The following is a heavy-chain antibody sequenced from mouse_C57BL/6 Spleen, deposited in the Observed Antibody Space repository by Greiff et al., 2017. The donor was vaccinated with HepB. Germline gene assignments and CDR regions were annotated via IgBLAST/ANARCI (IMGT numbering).Heavy chain of an antibody. J-gene: IGHJ2*01. V-gene: IGHV5-17*01. D-gene: IGHD3-3*01. CDR2: ISSGSSTI. Sequence: EVQLVESGGGLVKPGGSLKLSCAASGFTFRDYGMHWVRQAPEKGLEWVAYISSGSSTIYYADTVKGRFTISRDNAKNTLFLQMTSLRSEDTAMYYCARRAWPFDYWGQGTTLTVSS. CDR1: GFTFRDYG. CDR3: ARRAWPFDY.